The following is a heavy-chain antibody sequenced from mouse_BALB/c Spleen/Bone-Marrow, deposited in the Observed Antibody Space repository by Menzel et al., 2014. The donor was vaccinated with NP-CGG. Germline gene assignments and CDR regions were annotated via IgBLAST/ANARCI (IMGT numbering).Heavy chain of an antibody. V-gene: IGHV5-12*02. CDR1: GFTFSDYY. CDR2: ISNGGGST. CDR3: ARRRSLYYAMDY. Sequence: EVHLVESGGGLVQPGGSLKLSCATSGFTFSDYYMYWVRQTPEKRLEWVAYISNGGGSTYYPDTVKGRFTISRDNAKNTLYLQMSRLKSEDTAMYYCARRRSLYYAMDYWGQGTSVTVSS. J-gene: IGHJ4*01. D-gene: IGHD1-1*01.